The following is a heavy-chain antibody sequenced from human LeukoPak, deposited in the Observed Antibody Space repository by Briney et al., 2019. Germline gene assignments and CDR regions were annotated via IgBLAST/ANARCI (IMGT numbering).Heavy chain of an antibody. CDR1: GLTFSSYA. Sequence: GGSLRLSCSASGLTFSSYAMHWVRQALGKGLEYVSAISSNGGSTYYADSVKGRFTISRDNSKNTLYLQMSSLRAEDTAVYYCVKDYDILTGYFDYWGQGTLVTVSS. V-gene: IGHV3-64D*06. CDR3: VKDYDILTGYFDY. CDR2: ISSNGGST. D-gene: IGHD3-9*01. J-gene: IGHJ4*02.